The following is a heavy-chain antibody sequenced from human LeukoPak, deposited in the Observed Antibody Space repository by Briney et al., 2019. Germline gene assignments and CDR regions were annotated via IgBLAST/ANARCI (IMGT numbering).Heavy chain of an antibody. Sequence: ASVKVSCQASGYTFPGYYIHWVRQAPGQGLEWMGWINPNSGGTNYAQKFQGRVTMTRDTSISTAYMELSRLRSDDTAVYYCARRDCTSDFCTPTPDGWGQGTLVTVSS. D-gene: IGHD2-8*02. J-gene: IGHJ4*02. CDR1: GYTFPGYY. CDR3: ARRDCTSDFCTPTPDG. V-gene: IGHV1-2*02. CDR2: INPNSGGT.